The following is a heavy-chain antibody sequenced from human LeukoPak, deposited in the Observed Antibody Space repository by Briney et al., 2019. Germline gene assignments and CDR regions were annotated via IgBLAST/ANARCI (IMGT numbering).Heavy chain of an antibody. J-gene: IGHJ5*02. CDR1: GGSISRYY. D-gene: IGHD2-2*01. CDR3: ARGYHFENWFDP. CDR2: MYYSGST. V-gene: IGHV4-59*01. Sequence: PSETLSLTCTVSGGSISRYYWSWIREPPGKGLEGIGYMYYSGSTNYNPSLKRRVTISVDTSKNQDSLKLSSVTAADTAGYFCARGYHFENWFDPWGQATLVTVSS.